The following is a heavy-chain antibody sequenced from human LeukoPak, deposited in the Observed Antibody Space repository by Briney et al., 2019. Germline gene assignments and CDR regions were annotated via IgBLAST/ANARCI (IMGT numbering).Heavy chain of an antibody. Sequence: ASAKVSCKASGYTFTSYGISWVRQAPGQGLEWMGWISAYNGNTNYAQKLQGRVTMTTDTSTSTAYMELRSLRSDDTAVYYCARARDSGYDFGDEYFQHWGQGTLVTVSS. CDR2: ISAYNGNT. V-gene: IGHV1-18*04. D-gene: IGHD5-12*01. CDR1: GYTFTSYG. J-gene: IGHJ1*01. CDR3: ARARDSGYDFGDEYFQH.